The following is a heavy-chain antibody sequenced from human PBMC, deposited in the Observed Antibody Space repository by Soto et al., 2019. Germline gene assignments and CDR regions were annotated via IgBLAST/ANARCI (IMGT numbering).Heavy chain of an antibody. CDR3: ARDKGYLDY. CDR2: INQDGSEK. J-gene: IGHJ4*02. Sequence: EVQLVDSGGGLVQPGGSLRRSCAASRFTFNSYWMSWVRQAPGKGLEWVANINQDGSEKFYVDSVKGRFTISRDNAKNSLYLQMNSLRDEDTAVYYGARDKGYLDYWGQGTLVTVSS. D-gene: IGHD2-2*01. CDR1: RFTFNSYW. V-gene: IGHV3-7*01.